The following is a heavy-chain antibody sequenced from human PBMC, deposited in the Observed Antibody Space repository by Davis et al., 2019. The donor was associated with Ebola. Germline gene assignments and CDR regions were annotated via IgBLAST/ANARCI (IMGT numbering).Heavy chain of an antibody. Sequence: ASVKVSCKASGGTFSSYTISWVRQAPGQRLEWMGWINPGNHETMYSERFQGRVTISSDTSATTIDVGLSSLTSEDTAVYFCARLDYSGHYFDYWGQGTLVTVSS. D-gene: IGHD4-11*01. CDR1: GGTFSSYT. V-gene: IGHV1-3*01. J-gene: IGHJ4*02. CDR2: INPGNHET. CDR3: ARLDYSGHYFDY.